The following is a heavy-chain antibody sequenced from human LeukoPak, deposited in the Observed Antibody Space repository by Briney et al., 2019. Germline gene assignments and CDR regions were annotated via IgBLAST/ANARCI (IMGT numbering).Heavy chain of an antibody. CDR3: ARNDYGDFIVSFDP. CDR2: IYRGGST. J-gene: IGHJ5*02. D-gene: IGHD4-17*01. Sequence: GGSLRLSCAASGFTVSSNYMSWVRQAPGKGLEWVSIIYRGGSTYYADSVRGRFTISRDNSKNTLYLQMNSLRAEDTAVYYCARNDYGDFIVSFDPWGQGTLVTVSS. V-gene: IGHV3-66*01. CDR1: GFTVSSNY.